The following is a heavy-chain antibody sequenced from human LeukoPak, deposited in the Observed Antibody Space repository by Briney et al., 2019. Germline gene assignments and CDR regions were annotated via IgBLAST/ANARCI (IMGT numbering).Heavy chain of an antibody. Sequence: SETLSLTCTVSGYSISSGYYWGLIRQPPGKGLEWIGSIYHSGSTYYNPSLKTRVTISVDTSKIQFSLKLSSVTAADTAVYSCASVGSKRSYYDFWSSYSPFDYWGQGTLVTVSS. CDR1: GYSISSGYY. V-gene: IGHV4-38-2*02. J-gene: IGHJ4*02. CDR2: IYHSGST. D-gene: IGHD3-3*01. CDR3: ASVGSKRSYYDFWSSYSPFDY.